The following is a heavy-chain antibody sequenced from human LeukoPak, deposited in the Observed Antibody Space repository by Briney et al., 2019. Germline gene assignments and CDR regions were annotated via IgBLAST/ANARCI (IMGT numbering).Heavy chain of an antibody. J-gene: IGHJ6*03. D-gene: IGHD2-21*02. CDR3: ARDGVFRFEVGDVYYYYMDV. CDR1: GYTFTGYY. V-gene: IGHV1-2*02. CDR2: INPNSGDT. Sequence: HGASVKVSCKASGYTFTGYYMHWVRQAPGQGLEWMGWINPNSGDTKYAQKFQGRVTMTRDTSNNTVYMDLTRLIFDDTAMYYCARDGVFRFEVGDVYYYYMDVWGKGTTVIISS.